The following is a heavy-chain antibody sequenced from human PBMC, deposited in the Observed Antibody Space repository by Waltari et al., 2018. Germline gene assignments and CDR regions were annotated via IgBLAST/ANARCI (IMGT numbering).Heavy chain of an antibody. V-gene: IGHV4-59*01. CDR1: GGSISSYS. J-gene: IGHJ6*02. Sequence: QVQLQESGPGLVKPSETLSLTCTVSGGSISSYSWSWIRQPPGKGLEWIGYIYYSGSTNYNPSLKSRVTISVDTSKNQFSLKLSSVTAADTAVYYCAINGDYRYYYYGMDVWGQGTTVTVSS. CDR3: AINGDYRYYYYGMDV. D-gene: IGHD4-17*01. CDR2: IYYSGST.